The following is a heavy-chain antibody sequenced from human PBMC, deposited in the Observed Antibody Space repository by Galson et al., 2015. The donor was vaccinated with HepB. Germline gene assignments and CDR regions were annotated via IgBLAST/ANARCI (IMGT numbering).Heavy chain of an antibody. CDR1: GGTFSSYT. CDR3: AAEGARTYVVATTNEDYFDY. V-gene: IGHV1-69*02. D-gene: IGHD5-12*01. J-gene: IGHJ4*02. Sequence: SVKVSCKASGGTFSSYTISWVRQAPGQGLEWMGRIIPILGIAYYAQKFQGRVTITADKSTSTAYMELSSLRSEDTAVYYCAAEGARTYVVATTNEDYFDYWGQGTLVTVSS. CDR2: IIPILGIA.